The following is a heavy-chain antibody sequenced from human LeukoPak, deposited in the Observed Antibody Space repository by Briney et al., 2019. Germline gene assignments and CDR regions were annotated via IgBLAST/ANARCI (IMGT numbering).Heavy chain of an antibody. CDR3: ARAITKYQLLGGAYYYYGMDV. Sequence: GASVKVSCKASGGTFSSYAISWVRQAPGQGLEWMGRIIPILGIANYAQKFQGRVTITADKSTSTAYMELSSLRSEDTAVYYCARAITKYQLLGGAYYYYGMDVWGQGTTVTVSS. D-gene: IGHD2-2*01. J-gene: IGHJ6*02. CDR2: IIPILGIA. V-gene: IGHV1-69*04. CDR1: GGTFSSYA.